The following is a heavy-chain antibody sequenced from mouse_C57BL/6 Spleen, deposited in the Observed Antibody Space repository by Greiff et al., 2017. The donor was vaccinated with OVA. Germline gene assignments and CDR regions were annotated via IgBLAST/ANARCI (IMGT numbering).Heavy chain of an antibody. CDR1: GYTFTDYN. J-gene: IGHJ4*01. CDR3: AIYDGYYAPYAMDY. Sequence: EVQVVESGPELVKPGASVKMSCKASGYTFTDYNMHWVKQSHGKSLEWIGYINPNNGGTSYNQKFKGKATLTVNKSSSTAYMELRSLTSEDSAVYYCAIYDGYYAPYAMDYWGQGTSVTVSS. D-gene: IGHD2-3*01. CDR2: INPNNGGT. V-gene: IGHV1-22*01.